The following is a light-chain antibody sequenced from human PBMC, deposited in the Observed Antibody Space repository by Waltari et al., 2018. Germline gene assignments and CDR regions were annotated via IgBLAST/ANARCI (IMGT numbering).Light chain of an antibody. CDR2: GAS. Sequence: ESVLTQSPGTLPLSPWDRATPSCRASQSVSSNYLAWYQQKPGQAPRLLIYGASSRATGIPDRFSGSGSGTDFTLTISRLEPEDCAVYCCQQYGSSQLTFGPGTKVDIK. V-gene: IGKV3-20*01. J-gene: IGKJ3*01. CDR3: QQYGSSQLT. CDR1: QSVSSNY.